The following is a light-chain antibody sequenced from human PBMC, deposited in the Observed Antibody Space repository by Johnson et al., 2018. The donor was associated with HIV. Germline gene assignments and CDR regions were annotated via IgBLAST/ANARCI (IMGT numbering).Light chain of an antibody. V-gene: IGLV1-51*01. Sequence: QSVLTQPPSVSAAPGQKVTISCSGSSSNIGNSYVSWYQQLPGTAPKVLIYDNNKRPSGIPDRFSGSKSGTSATLGITGLQTGDEADYYCGTWDSSLSTSVFGTGTKVTVL. CDR1: SSNIGNSY. CDR3: GTWDSSLSTSV. J-gene: IGLJ1*01. CDR2: DNN.